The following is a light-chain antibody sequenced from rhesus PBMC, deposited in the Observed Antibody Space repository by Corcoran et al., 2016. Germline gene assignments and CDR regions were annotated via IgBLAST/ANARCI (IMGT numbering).Light chain of an antibody. CDR2: AAS. CDR3: NHYYHNPRT. CDR1: QNIYSY. Sequence: DIQMTQSPSALSASVGDRVTISCRASQNIYSYLAWYQQKPGKAPKLLIYAASSLQTGIPSRFRGSRSGTDFTLTISSLQPEDSATYYCNHYYHNPRTFGQGTKVEIK. V-gene: IGKV1-25*02. J-gene: IGKJ1*01.